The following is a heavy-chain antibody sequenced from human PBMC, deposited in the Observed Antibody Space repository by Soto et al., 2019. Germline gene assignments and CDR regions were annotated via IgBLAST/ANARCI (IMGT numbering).Heavy chain of an antibody. J-gene: IGHJ6*02. Sequence: GSLRLSCAASGFTFSSYSMNWVRQAPGKGLEWVSYISSSSSTIYYADSVKGRFTISRDNAKNSLYLQMNSLRDEDTAVYYCARESLPYSGSYYGMDVWGQGTTVTVSS. CDR3: ARESLPYSGSYYGMDV. D-gene: IGHD1-26*01. V-gene: IGHV3-48*02. CDR1: GFTFSSYS. CDR2: ISSSSSTI.